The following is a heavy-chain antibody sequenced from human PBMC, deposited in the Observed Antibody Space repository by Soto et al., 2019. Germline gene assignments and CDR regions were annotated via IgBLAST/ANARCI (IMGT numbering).Heavy chain of an antibody. CDR1: GGSISSGGYY. D-gene: IGHD5-12*01. CDR2: IYYSGST. CDR3: ARGSGYNYYYYYYMDV. Sequence: PSETLSLTCTVSGGSISSGGYYWSWIRQHPGKGLEWIGYIYYSGSTYYNPSLKSRVTISVDTSKNQFSLKLSSVTAADTAVYYCARGSGYNYYYYYYMDVWGKGTTVTVSS. J-gene: IGHJ6*03. V-gene: IGHV4-31*03.